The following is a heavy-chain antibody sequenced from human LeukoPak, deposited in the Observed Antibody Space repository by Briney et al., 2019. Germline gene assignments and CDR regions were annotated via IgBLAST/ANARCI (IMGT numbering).Heavy chain of an antibody. Sequence: GGSLRLSCVASGFPFSSYWMTWVRQAPGKGLEWVSAISGSGGSTYYADSVKGRFTISRDNSKNTLYLQMNSLRAEDTALYYCAKALYSSSFDFDYWGQGTLVTVSS. CDR3: AKALYSSSFDFDY. J-gene: IGHJ4*02. V-gene: IGHV3-23*01. CDR2: ISGSGGST. D-gene: IGHD6-6*01. CDR1: GFPFSSYW.